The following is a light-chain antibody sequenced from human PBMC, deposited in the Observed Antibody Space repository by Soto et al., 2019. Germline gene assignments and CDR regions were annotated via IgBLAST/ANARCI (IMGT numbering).Light chain of an antibody. V-gene: IGLV2-14*01. J-gene: IGLJ1*01. CDR2: EVT. CDR3: SLYTRRDIFV. Sequence: QSALTQPPSVSGSPGQSITISCTGTSSDVGAYNYVSWYQQHPDKAPKVMIYEVTNRPSGVSNRFSGSKSGNTASLTISGLQSEDEADYYWSLYTRRDIFVFGTGTKVAVL. CDR1: SSDVGAYNY.